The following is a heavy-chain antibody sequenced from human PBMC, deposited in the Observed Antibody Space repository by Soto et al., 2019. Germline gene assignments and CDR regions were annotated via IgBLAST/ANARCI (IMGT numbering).Heavy chain of an antibody. Sequence: QVQLVESGGGVVQPGRSLRLSCAASGFTFSNYGMHWVHQTPGQGLEWVAVISFDGYNKYYADSVKGRFRISRDNSRDTLSLQMSSLRADDTAVYYCVKDFSVTTAGGTFESWGQGTLVTVSS. CDR3: VKDFSVTTAGGTFES. CDR1: GFTFSNYG. V-gene: IGHV3-30*18. J-gene: IGHJ4*02. D-gene: IGHD4-17*01. CDR2: ISFDGYNK.